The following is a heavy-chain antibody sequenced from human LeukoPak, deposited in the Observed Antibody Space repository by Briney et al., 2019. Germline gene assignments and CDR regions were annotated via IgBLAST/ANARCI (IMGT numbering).Heavy chain of an antibody. J-gene: IGHJ4*02. Sequence: GGSLRLSYAASGFTFSDYYMSWIRQPPGKGLEWVSYISGSGTTIYYADSVRGRFTVSRDNAKNSLCLQMDSLSAEDTAVYYCASLRGVNRWGQGTLVTVSS. D-gene: IGHD3-10*01. CDR2: ISGSGTTI. CDR1: GFTFSDYY. CDR3: ASLRGVNR. V-gene: IGHV3-11*01.